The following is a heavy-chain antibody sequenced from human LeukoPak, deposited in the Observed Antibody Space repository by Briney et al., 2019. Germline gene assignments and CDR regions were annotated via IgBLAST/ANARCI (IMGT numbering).Heavy chain of an antibody. CDR3: ARESMTTVFDP. CDR1: GFTFNNYW. CDR2: IKNDGRST. D-gene: IGHD4-17*01. Sequence: GGCLRLSCAASGFTFNNYWMHWVRHAPGKGLVWVSHIKNDGRSTTYTDSVKGRFTISRDNAKSTLYLQMNSLRAEDTAVYYCARESMTTVFDPWGQGTLVTVSS. J-gene: IGHJ5*02. V-gene: IGHV3-74*01.